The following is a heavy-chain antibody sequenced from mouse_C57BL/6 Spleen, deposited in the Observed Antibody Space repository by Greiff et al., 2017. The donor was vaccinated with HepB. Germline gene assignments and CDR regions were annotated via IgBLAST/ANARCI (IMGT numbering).Heavy chain of an antibody. CDR3: ARGGTVATRYFDY. J-gene: IGHJ2*01. CDR2: ISDGCSYT. D-gene: IGHD1-1*02. Sequence: EVKLVESGGGLVKPGGSLKLSCAASGFTFSSYAMSWVRQTPEKRLEWVATISDGCSYTYYPENVKGRFTISRDNAKNNLYLQMSHLKSEDTAMYYCARGGTVATRYFDYWGQGTTLTVSS. V-gene: IGHV5-4*03. CDR1: GFTFSSYA.